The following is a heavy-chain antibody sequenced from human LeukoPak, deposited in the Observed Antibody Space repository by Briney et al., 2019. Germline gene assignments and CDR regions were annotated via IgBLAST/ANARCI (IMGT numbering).Heavy chain of an antibody. V-gene: IGHV3-23*01. Sequence: PGGSLRLSCAASGFTFSNYSMSWVRQAPGKGLEWVSTISGTGGTTYYADSVKGRFTISRDNSKNTLFLQFNSLSADDTAVYYCAKGRGTTVTAAANYWGQGTLVTVSS. CDR2: ISGTGGTT. CDR1: GFTFSNYS. J-gene: IGHJ4*02. CDR3: AKGRGTTVTAAANY. D-gene: IGHD4-17*01.